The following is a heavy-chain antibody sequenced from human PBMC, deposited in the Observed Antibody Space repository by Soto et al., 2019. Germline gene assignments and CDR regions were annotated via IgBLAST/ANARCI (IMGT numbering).Heavy chain of an antibody. CDR2: ISGSAADT. V-gene: IGHV3-23*01. J-gene: IGHJ5*02. CDR3: AKVPFIMVRGIIKGPGWFDP. Sequence: EVQLLESGGGLVQPGVSLRLSCAASGFTFSNYAMSLVRQALGRGLEWVSGISGSAADTYYADSVKGRFTISRDNSENTLYLQMNSLGAEYTAVYYCAKVPFIMVRGIIKGPGWFDPWVQGTLVTVSS. D-gene: IGHD3-10*01. CDR1: GFTFSNYA.